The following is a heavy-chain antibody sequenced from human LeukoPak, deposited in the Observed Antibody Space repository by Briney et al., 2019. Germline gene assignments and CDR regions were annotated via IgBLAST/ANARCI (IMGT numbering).Heavy chain of an antibody. CDR1: GGAFSSYY. CDR3: ARHGGSYTFDL. CDR2: MYDSGST. J-gene: IGHJ4*02. D-gene: IGHD1-26*01. Sequence: SETLSLTCSVSGGAFSSYYWSWIRQPPGKGLELIGYMYDSGSTNYNPSLKSRVTISVDTSKNQFSLRLSSVTAADTAVYYCARHGGSYTFDLWGQGVLVTVSS. V-gene: IGHV4-59*01.